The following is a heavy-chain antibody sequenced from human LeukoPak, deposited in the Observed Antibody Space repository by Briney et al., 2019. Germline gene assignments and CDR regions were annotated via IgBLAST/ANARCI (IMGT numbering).Heavy chain of an antibody. D-gene: IGHD3-22*01. J-gene: IGHJ4*02. CDR3: ARCYYDSSGYYPYYFDY. CDR1: GGSISSYY. Sequence: PSETLSLTCTVSGGSISSYYWSWIRQPPGKGLEWIGYIYYSGSTNYNPSLKSRVTISVDTSKNQFSLKLSSVTAADTAVYYCARCYYDSSGYYPYYFDYWGQGTLVTVSS. V-gene: IGHV4-59*01. CDR2: IYYSGST.